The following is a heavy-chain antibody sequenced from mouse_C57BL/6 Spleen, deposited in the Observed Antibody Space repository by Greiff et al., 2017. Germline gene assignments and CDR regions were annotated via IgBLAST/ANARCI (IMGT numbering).Heavy chain of an antibody. D-gene: IGHD2-2*01. Sequence: QVQLQQPGAELVKPGASVKLSCKASGYTFTSYWMHWVKQRPGQGLEWIGMIHPNSGSTNYNEKFKSKATLTVDKSSSTAYMQLSSLTSEDSAVYYCASPRYGYDEAWFAYWGQGTLVTVSA. V-gene: IGHV1-64*01. J-gene: IGHJ3*01. CDR2: IHPNSGST. CDR1: GYTFTSYW. CDR3: ASPRYGYDEAWFAY.